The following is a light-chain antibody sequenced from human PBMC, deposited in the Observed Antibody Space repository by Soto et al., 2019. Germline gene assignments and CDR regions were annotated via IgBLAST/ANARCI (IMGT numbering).Light chain of an antibody. CDR2: DVS. Sequence: QSALTQPRSVSESPGQSVTISCTGTSSDVGAYNYVSWYQQHPGKVPKLMIYDVSKRPSGVPDRFSGSKSGKTASLTISGLQVEDEADYYCCSFAGTYMVFGGGTKVTVL. J-gene: IGLJ3*02. V-gene: IGLV2-11*01. CDR3: CSFAGTYMV. CDR1: SSDVGAYNY.